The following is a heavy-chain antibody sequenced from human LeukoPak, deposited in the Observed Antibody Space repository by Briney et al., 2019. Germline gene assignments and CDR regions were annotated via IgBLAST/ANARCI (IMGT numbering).Heavy chain of an antibody. CDR1: GYSFTSYW. D-gene: IGHD3-10*01. V-gene: IGHV5-51*01. CDR2: IYPGDSDT. Sequence: GESLKISCKGSGYSFTSYWIGWVRQMPGKGLEWMGIIYPGDSDTRYSPSFQGQVTISADKSISTAYLQWSSLKASDTAMYYCARQLGYYYGSGSYYTAAYWGQGTLVTVSS. CDR3: ARQLGYYYGSGSYYTAAY. J-gene: IGHJ4*02.